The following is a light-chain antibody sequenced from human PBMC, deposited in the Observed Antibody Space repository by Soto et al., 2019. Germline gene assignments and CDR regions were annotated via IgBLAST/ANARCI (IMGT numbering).Light chain of an antibody. J-gene: IGKJ4*01. CDR2: DAS. CDR3: QHRRSWPLT. V-gene: IGKV3-11*01. Sequence: IVLTQSPDTLPLSPGERATLSCRASQSVNNALAWYQQKPGQAPRLLIYDASNRATGIPARFSGSGSGTDFTLTISSLEPEDYAVYYCQHRRSWPLTFGGGNKLEIK. CDR1: QSVNNA.